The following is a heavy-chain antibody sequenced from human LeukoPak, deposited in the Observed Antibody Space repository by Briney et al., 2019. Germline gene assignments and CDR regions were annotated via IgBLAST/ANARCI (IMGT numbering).Heavy chain of an antibody. J-gene: IGHJ4*02. D-gene: IGHD3-22*01. Sequence: PGGSLRLSCAASGFTFSSYAMHWVRQAPGKGLEWVAVISYDGSNKYYADSVKGRFTISRDNSKNTLYLQMNSLRAEDTAVYYCAKDWAGSDRRYYFDNWGQGTLVTVSS. CDR2: ISYDGSNK. V-gene: IGHV3-30-3*01. CDR1: GFTFSSYA. CDR3: AKDWAGSDRRYYFDN.